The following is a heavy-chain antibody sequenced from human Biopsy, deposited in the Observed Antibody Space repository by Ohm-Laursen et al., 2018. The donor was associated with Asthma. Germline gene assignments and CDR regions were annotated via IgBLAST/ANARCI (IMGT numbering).Heavy chain of an antibody. J-gene: IGHJ4*02. D-gene: IGHD6-19*01. CDR3: AKDFRGIAVAGDRGFDY. V-gene: IGHV3-23*01. CDR1: GFTFSSSA. Sequence: GSLRLSCSASGFTFSSSAMSWVCQAPGKGLERVSAITGSGGTTYYADSVRGRFTISRDNSKSTLFLQMDSLSAEDTAVYYCAKDFRGIAVAGDRGFDYWGQGTLVTVSS. CDR2: ITGSGGTT.